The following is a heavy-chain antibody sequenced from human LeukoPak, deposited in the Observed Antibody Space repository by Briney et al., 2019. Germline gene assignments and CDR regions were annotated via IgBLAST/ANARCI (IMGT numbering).Heavy chain of an antibody. V-gene: IGHV1-46*01. J-gene: IGHJ5*02. CDR3: ARDPSAFCTNGVCYSGWFDP. CDR1: GYTFTSYY. Sequence: ASVKVSCKASGYTFTSYYMHWVRQAPGQGLEWMGIINPSGGSTSYAQKFQGRVTMTRDTSTSTVYMELSSLRSEDTAVYYCARDPSAFCTNGVCYSGWFDPWGQGTLVTVSS. CDR2: INPSGGST. D-gene: IGHD2-8*01.